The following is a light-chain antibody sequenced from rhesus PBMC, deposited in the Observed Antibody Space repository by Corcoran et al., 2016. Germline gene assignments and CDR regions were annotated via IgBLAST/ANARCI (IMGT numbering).Light chain of an antibody. J-gene: IGKJ4*01. CDR1: QGISNN. CDR3: QHGYGIPRT. V-gene: IGKV1S17*01. CDR2: AES. Sequence: DIQMTQSPSSLSASVGDRVTITCQASQGISNNLVWYQQKPGKVPKLLIYAESTLQSGVPSRFSGSGSVTDFTLTISSLQPEDFATYYCQHGYGIPRTFGGGTKVEIK.